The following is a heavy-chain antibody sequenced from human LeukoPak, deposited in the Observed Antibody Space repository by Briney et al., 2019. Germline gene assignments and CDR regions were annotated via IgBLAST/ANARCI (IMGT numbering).Heavy chain of an antibody. CDR3: ARVVVRVGATRGGKFDY. J-gene: IGHJ4*02. CDR2: IYHSGST. Sequence: SETLSLTCTVSVYSISSGYYWGRIRQPPGKGLEWIGGIYHSGSTYYNPSLKSRVTISVDTSKNQFSLKLSSVTAADTAVYYCARVVVRVGATRGGKFDYWDQGTLVTVSS. D-gene: IGHD1-26*01. V-gene: IGHV4-38-2*02. CDR1: VYSISSGYY.